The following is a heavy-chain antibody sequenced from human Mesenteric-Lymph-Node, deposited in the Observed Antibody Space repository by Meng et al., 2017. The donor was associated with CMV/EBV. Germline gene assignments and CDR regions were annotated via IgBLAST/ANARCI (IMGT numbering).Heavy chain of an antibody. CDR1: GFTFSDYY. V-gene: IGHV3-11*04. J-gene: IGHJ6*02. D-gene: IGHD2-2*01. CDR3: GREGYCSSTSCLNYYGMDV. Sequence: GESLKISCAASGFTFSDYYMSWIRRAPGKGLEWVSYISSSGSTIYYADSVKGRFTISRDNAKNSLYLQMNSLRAEDTAVYYCGREGYCSSTSCLNYYGMDVWGQGTTVTVSS. CDR2: ISSSGSTI.